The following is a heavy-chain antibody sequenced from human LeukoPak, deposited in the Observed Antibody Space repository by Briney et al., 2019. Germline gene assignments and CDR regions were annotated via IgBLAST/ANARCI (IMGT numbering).Heavy chain of an antibody. J-gene: IGHJ4*02. Sequence: ASVKVSCKASGGTFSSYAISWVRQAPGQGLEWMGRIIPILGIANYAQKFQGRVTITADKSTSTAYMELSSLRSEDTAVYYCARVYSYGSLDYWGQGTLVTVSS. D-gene: IGHD5-18*01. CDR3: ARVYSYGSLDY. CDR2: IIPILGIA. CDR1: GGTFSSYA. V-gene: IGHV1-69*04.